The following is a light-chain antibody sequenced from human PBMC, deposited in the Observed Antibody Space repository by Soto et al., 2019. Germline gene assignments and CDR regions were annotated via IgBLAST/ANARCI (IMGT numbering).Light chain of an antibody. CDR3: QSYDSSLSHVV. CDR1: SSNIGAGYD. J-gene: IGLJ2*01. CDR2: GNS. V-gene: IGLV1-40*01. Sequence: QLALTQPPSVSGAPGQRVTISCTGSSSNIGAGYDVHWYQQLPGTAPKLLIYGNSNRPSGVPDRFSGSKSGTSASLAITGLQAEDEADYYCQSYDSSLSHVVFGGGTKVTVL.